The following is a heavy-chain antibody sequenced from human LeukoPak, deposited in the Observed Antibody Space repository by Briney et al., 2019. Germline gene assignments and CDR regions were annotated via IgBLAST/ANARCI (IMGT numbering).Heavy chain of an antibody. CDR2: ISAYNGNT. V-gene: IGHV1-18*01. J-gene: IGHJ4*02. CDR1: GYTFTSYG. CDR3: ARDIAYDYVWGSYRGNYFDY. D-gene: IGHD3-16*02. Sequence: ASVKVSCKASGYTFTSYGISWVRQAPGRGLEWMGWISAYNGNTNYAQKLQGRVTMTTDTSTSTAYMELRSLRSDDTAVYYCARDIAYDYVWGSYRGNYFDYWGQGTLVTVSS.